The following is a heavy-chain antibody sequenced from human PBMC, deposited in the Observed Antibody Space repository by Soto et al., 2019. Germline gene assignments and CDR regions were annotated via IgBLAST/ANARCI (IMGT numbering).Heavy chain of an antibody. V-gene: IGHV3-74*01. CDR3: ARSGVLRFLEWLPSNWFDP. CDR2: INSDGSST. D-gene: IGHD3-3*01. CDR1: GFTFSSYW. J-gene: IGHJ5*02. Sequence: GRSLRLSCAASGFTFSSYWMHWVRQAPGKGLVWVSRINSDGSSTSYADSVKGRFTISRDNAKTTLYLQMNSLRAEDTAVYYCARSGVLRFLEWLPSNWFDPWGQGTLVTVSS.